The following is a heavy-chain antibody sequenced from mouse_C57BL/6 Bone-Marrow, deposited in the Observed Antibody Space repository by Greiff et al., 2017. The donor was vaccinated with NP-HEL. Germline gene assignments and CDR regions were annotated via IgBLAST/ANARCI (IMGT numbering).Heavy chain of an antibody. V-gene: IGHV1-82*01. CDR1: GYAFSSSW. J-gene: IGHJ3*01. CDR3: ASRDGNYDLFAY. Sequence: VQLQQSGPELVKPGASVKISCKASGYAFSSSWMNWVKQRPGKGLEWIGRIYPGDGDTNYNGKFKGKATLTADKSSSTAYMQLSSLTSEDSAVYFCASRDGNYDLFAYWGQGTLVTVSA. CDR2: IYPGDGDT. D-gene: IGHD2-1*01.